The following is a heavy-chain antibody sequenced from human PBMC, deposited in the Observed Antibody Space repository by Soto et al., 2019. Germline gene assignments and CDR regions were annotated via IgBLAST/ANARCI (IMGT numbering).Heavy chain of an antibody. CDR2: INAGNGNT. Sequence: ASVKVSCKASGYTFTSYAMHWVRQAPGQRLEWMGWINAGNGNTKYSQKFQGRVTITRDTSASTAYMELSSLRSEDTAVYYCARAIPGSWLFEYWGQGTQDTVSS. D-gene: IGHD2-15*01. CDR3: ARAIPGSWLFEY. CDR1: GYTFTSYA. J-gene: IGHJ4*02. V-gene: IGHV1-3*01.